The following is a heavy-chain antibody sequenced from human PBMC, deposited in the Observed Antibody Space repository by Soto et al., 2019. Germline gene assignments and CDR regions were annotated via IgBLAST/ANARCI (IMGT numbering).Heavy chain of an antibody. CDR2: ISYDGSNK. CDR1: GFTFSSYG. D-gene: IGHD2-15*01. CDR3: AKGYCSGGSCYSRSWNWFDP. J-gene: IGHJ5*02. Sequence: LRLSCAASGFTFSSYGMHWVRQAPGKGLEWVAVISYDGSNKYYADSVKGRFTISRDNSKNTLYLQMNSLRAEDTAVYYCAKGYCSGGSCYSRSWNWFDPWGQGTLVTVYS. V-gene: IGHV3-30*18.